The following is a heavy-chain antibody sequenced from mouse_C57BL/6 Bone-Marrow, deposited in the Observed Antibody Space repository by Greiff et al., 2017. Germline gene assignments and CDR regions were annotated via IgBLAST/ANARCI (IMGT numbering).Heavy chain of an antibody. CDR2: IDPETGGT. CDR3: TRTPITTVVATDWYFDV. CDR1: GYTFTDYE. Sequence: VQLQQSGAELVRPGASVTLSCKASGYTFTDYEMHWVKQTPVHGLDWIGAIDPETGGTAYNQKFKGKAILTADKSSSTAYMELRSLTSEDSAVYYCTRTPITTVVATDWYFDVWGTGTTVTVSS. V-gene: IGHV1-15*01. D-gene: IGHD1-1*01. J-gene: IGHJ1*03.